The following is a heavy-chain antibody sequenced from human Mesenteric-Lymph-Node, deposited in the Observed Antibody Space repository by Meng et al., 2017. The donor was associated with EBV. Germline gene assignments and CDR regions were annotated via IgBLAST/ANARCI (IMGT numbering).Heavy chain of an antibody. CDR3: ARREATVTNWFDP. Sequence: ELGPPGRGGTKPGSSVKVSFKASGGTFSSYAISWVRQAPGQGLEGMGGIIPIFGTANYAQKFQGRVTITADESTSTAYMELSSLRSEDTAVYYCARREATVTNWFDPWGQGTLVTVSS. J-gene: IGHJ5*02. CDR2: IIPIFGTA. D-gene: IGHD4-17*01. CDR1: GGTFSSYA. V-gene: IGHV1-69*01.